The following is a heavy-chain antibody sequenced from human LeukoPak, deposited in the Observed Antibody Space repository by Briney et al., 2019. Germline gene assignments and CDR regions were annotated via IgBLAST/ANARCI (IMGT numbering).Heavy chain of an antibody. D-gene: IGHD7-27*01. CDR2: IYYSGTTSGNT. CDR1: GGSVSSSY. V-gene: IGHV4-59*02. Sequence: SETLSLTCTVSGGSVSSSYWSWIRQPPGKGLEWIGHIYYSGTTSGNTNYNPSLKSRVTISIDTAKNQFSLQVRSVTAADTAVYYCARGSGRYYYYGVDVWGQGTAVAVSS. CDR3: ARGSGRYYYYGVDV. J-gene: IGHJ6*02.